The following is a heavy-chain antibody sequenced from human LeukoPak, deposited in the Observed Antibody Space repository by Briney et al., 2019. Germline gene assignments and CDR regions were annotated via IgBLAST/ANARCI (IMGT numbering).Heavy chain of an antibody. J-gene: IGHJ4*01. V-gene: IGHV4-38-2*02. CDR3: AREKRAMVIDY. Sequence: SETLSLTCTVSGYSISSGYYWAWIRQPPGKGLEWIGSIYHSGSTFYNPSLQSRLTISVDTSRNQFSLKLSSVTAADTAVYYCAREKRAMVIDYWGHGTLVTVSS. CDR1: GYSISSGYY. CDR2: IYHSGST. D-gene: IGHD5-18*01.